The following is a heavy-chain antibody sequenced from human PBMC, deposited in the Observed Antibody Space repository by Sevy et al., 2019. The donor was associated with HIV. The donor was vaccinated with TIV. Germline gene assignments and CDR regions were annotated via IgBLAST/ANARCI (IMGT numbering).Heavy chain of an antibody. CDR3: ARDRDCSGGRCYSGWFDP. J-gene: IGHJ5*02. Sequence: GGSLRLSCAASGFTFSDYWMTWVRQAPGKGLEWVANIKEDGSEKYYVDSVKDRFTVSRDNAKNSLYLQMNSLRVEDTAVFYCARDRDCSGGRCYSGWFDPWGQGTLVTVSS. CDR2: IKEDGSEK. D-gene: IGHD2-15*01. CDR1: GFTFSDYW. V-gene: IGHV3-7*01.